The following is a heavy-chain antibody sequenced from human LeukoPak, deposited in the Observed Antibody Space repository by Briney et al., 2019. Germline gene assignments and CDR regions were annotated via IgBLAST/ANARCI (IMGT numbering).Heavy chain of an antibody. D-gene: IGHD2/OR15-2a*01. CDR1: GFTFGSYA. V-gene: IGHV3-23*01. Sequence: PGGSLRLSCAASGFTFGSYAMSWVRQAPGRGLEWVSVITASGATTFYADSVKGRFTISRDNSKNTLYLQMNSLATEDTALYYCATPPTWDWGQGTLVNVSS. CDR2: ITASGATT. CDR3: ATPPTWD. J-gene: IGHJ4*02.